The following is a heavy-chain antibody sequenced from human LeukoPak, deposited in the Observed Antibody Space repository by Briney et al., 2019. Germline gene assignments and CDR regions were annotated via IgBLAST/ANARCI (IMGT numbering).Heavy chain of an antibody. V-gene: IGHV3-20*04. CDR3: AREVGDYYDSSGYYYIDY. Sequence: PGGSLRLSCAASGFTFDDYGMSWVRQAPGKGLEWVSSINWNGGSTGYADSVKGRFTISRDNAKNSLYLQMNSLRAEDTALYYCAREVGDYYDSSGYYYIDYWGQGTLVTVSS. J-gene: IGHJ4*02. D-gene: IGHD3-22*01. CDR2: INWNGGST. CDR1: GFTFDDYG.